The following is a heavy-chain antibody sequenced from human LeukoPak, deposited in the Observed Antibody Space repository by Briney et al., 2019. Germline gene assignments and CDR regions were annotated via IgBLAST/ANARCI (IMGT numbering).Heavy chain of an antibody. CDR1: GYTLSELS. J-gene: IGHJ3*02. CDR3: ATDYGIVGTTTNAFDI. V-gene: IGHV1-24*01. Sequence: VASVKVSCKVSGYTLSELSMHWVRQAPGKGLEWMGGFDPEDGETIYAQKFQGRVTMTEDTSTDTAYMELSSLRSEDTAVFYCATDYGIVGTTTNAFDIWGQGTMVTVSS. CDR2: FDPEDGET. D-gene: IGHD1-26*01.